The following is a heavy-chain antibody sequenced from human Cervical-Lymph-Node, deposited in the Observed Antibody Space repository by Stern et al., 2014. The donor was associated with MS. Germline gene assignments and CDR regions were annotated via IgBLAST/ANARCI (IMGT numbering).Heavy chain of an antibody. J-gene: IGHJ6*02. V-gene: IGHV1-24*01. CDR1: GYTLSEIS. D-gene: IGHD2-21*02. CDR2: FDPEHGET. Sequence: LVESGAEVKKPGASVKVSCKVSGYTLSEISMHWVRQAPGKGFRGWGGFDPEHGETRYAQKFQGRVTMAEDRSTDTAYMELSSLRSEDTAVYYCATHRGRVTYYYGMDVWGQGTTVTVSS. CDR3: ATHRGRVTYYYGMDV.